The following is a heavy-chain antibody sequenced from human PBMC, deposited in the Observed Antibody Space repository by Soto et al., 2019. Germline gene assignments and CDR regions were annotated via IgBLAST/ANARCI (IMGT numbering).Heavy chain of an antibody. D-gene: IGHD2-15*01. V-gene: IGHV1-8*01. J-gene: IGHJ3*02. CDR3: AKDRYCSGGSCTYDAFDI. Sequence: ASVKVSCKASGYTFTSYDIDWVRQAPGQGLEWMGWMNPSSGNTGYAPRFQGRIMMTRNTSTNTAYMELSSLSSEDTAVYYCAKDRYCSGGSCTYDAFDIWGQGTMVTVSS. CDR1: GYTFTSYD. CDR2: MNPSSGNT.